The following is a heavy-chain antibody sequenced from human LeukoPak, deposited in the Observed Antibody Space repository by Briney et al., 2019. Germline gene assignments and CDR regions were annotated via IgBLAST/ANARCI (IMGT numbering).Heavy chain of an antibody. J-gene: IGHJ4*02. CDR3: ARRVSVAEYDY. D-gene: IGHD6-19*01. V-gene: IGHV3-11*01. CDR1: GFTFSDYY. Sequence: GGSLRLSCAASGFTFSDYYMSWIRQAPGKGLEGVSYISSSGSTIYYADSVKGRFTISRDNDKNSLYLQMNSLRAEDTAVYYCARRVSVAEYDYWGQGTLVTVSS. CDR2: ISSSGSTI.